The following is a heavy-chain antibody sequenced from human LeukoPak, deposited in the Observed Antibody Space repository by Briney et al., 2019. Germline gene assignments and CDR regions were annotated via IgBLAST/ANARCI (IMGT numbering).Heavy chain of an antibody. CDR3: AGGSGIWYWFDP. D-gene: IGHD2-15*01. CDR1: GGTFSSYA. Sequence: GASVKASCKASGGTFSSYAISWVRQAPGQGLEWMGRIIPILGIANYAQKFQGRVTITADKSTSTAYMELSSLRSEDTAVYYCAGGSGIWYWFDPWGQGTLVTVSS. CDR2: IIPILGIA. V-gene: IGHV1-69*04. J-gene: IGHJ5*02.